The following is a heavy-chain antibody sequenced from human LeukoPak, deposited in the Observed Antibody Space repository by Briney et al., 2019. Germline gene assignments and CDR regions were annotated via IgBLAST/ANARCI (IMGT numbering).Heavy chain of an antibody. Sequence: PSQTLSLTCTVSGGSISSGNYYWSWIRQPAGKTLEWIGRIHTSGSTSYNPSLKSRATISLDTSKNQFSLKVTSVTAADTAVYYCARQGYCSSTSCLGDWGQGTLVTVSS. D-gene: IGHD2-2*01. V-gene: IGHV4-61*02. J-gene: IGHJ1*01. CDR1: GGSISSGNYY. CDR3: ARQGYCSSTSCLGD. CDR2: IHTSGST.